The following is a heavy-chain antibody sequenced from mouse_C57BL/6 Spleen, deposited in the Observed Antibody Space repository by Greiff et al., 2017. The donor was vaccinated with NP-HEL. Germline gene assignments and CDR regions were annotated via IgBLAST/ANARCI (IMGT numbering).Heavy chain of an antibody. CDR2: ISNGGGSP. J-gene: IGHJ2*01. CDR3: ARQTVGFDY. V-gene: IGHV5-12*01. CDR1: GFTFSDYY. D-gene: IGHD1-1*01. Sequence: DVMLVESGGGLVQPGGSLKLSCAASGFTFSDYYMYWVRQTPEKRLEWVAYISNGGGSPYYPDTVKGRFTISRDNAKNTLYLQMSRLKSEDTAMYYCARQTVGFDYWGQGTTLTVSS.